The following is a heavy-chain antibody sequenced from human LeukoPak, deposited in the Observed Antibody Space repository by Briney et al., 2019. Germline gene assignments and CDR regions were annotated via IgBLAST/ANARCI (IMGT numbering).Heavy chain of an antibody. CDR2: IYYSGST. CDR1: GGSISSYY. J-gene: IGHJ4*02. CDR3: AGYYDSSGFDY. Sequence: SETLSLTCTVSGGSISSYYWSWIRQPPGKGLEWIGYIYYSGSTNYNPSLKSRVTISVDTSKNQFSLKLSSVTAADTAVYYCAGYYDSSGFDYWGQGTLVPGSS. V-gene: IGHV4-59*01. D-gene: IGHD3-22*01.